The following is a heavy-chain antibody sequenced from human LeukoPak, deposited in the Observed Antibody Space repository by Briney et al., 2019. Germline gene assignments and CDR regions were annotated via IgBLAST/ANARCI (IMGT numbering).Heavy chain of an antibody. CDR3: ARVCGWNTIEDY. D-gene: IGHD1/OR15-1a*01. J-gene: IGHJ4*02. V-gene: IGHV3-74*03. CDR1: GFTFSSHW. Sequence: GGSLRLSCGVSGFTFSSHWMYWVRHAPGRGLVWVSQINPDGRLSTDAESVTGRFTTSRDNAKNRIYLQMNSVRVDDTAVYYCARVCGWNTIEDYWGQGTLVTVSS. CDR2: INPDGRLS.